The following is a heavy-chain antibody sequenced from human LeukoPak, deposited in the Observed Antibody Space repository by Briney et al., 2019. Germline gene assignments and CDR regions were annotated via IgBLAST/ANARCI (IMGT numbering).Heavy chain of an antibody. CDR3: ARGRKVVPAAIPRGKYYYYYYMDV. Sequence: SETLSLTCAVYGGSFSGYYWSWIRQPPGEGLEWIGEINHSGSTNYNPSLKSRVTISVDTSKNQFSLKLSSVTAADTAVYYCARGRKVVPAAIPRGKYYYYYYMDVWGKGTTVTVSS. CDR1: GGSFSGYY. CDR2: INHSGST. J-gene: IGHJ6*03. V-gene: IGHV4-34*01. D-gene: IGHD2-2*02.